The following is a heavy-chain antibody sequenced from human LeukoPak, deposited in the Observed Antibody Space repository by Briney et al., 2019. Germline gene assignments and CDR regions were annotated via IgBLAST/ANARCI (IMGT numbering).Heavy chain of an antibody. Sequence: SETLSLTCAVYGGPFNGYYWSWIRQPPGKGLEWIGEINYSGSTNYNPSLKSRVTISVDTSKNQFSLKLSSVTAADTAVYYCAREDSSGYYEYWGQGTLVTVSS. J-gene: IGHJ4*02. D-gene: IGHD3-22*01. CDR1: GGPFNGYY. V-gene: IGHV4-34*01. CDR2: INYSGST. CDR3: AREDSSGYYEY.